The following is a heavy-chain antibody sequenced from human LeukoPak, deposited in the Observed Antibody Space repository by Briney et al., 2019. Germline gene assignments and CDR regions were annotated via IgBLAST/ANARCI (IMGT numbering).Heavy chain of an antibody. J-gene: IGHJ6*03. CDR2: ISGSGGST. D-gene: IGHD2-2*01. CDR1: GFTFSSYA. CDR3: ARGLMASIVVVPAADYYYYMDV. Sequence: QPGGSLRLSCAASGFTFSSYAMSWVRQAPGKGLEWVSAISGSGGSTYYAGSVKGRFTISRDNSKNTLYLQMNSLRAEDTAVYYCARGLMASIVVVPAADYYYYMDVWGKGTTVTVSS. V-gene: IGHV3-23*01.